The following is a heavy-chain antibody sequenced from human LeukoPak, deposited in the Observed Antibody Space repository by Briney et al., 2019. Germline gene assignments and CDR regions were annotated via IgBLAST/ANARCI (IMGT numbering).Heavy chain of an antibody. Sequence: GGSLTLSCAGSGFTFSSYAMSWVRQAPGQGLEWVSVISDSGDYTSYADSVRGRFTISRDNSRNTLYLQMISLRPEYTALYYCAKDTSIGKYCTNGVCSPFVYWGQGTLVTVSS. CDR2: ISDSGDYT. CDR3: AKDTSIGKYCTNGVCSPFVY. J-gene: IGHJ4*02. D-gene: IGHD2-8*01. V-gene: IGHV3-23*01. CDR1: GFTFSSYA.